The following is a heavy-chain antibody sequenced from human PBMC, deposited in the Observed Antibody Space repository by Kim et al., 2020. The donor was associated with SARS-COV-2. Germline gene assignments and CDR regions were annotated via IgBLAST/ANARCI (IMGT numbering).Heavy chain of an antibody. V-gene: IGHV1-69*02. CDR1: GGTFSSYT. CDR3: ASSDSSGYSVAFDI. Sequence: SVKVSCKASGGTFSSYTISWVRQAPGQGLEWMGRIIHILGIANYAQKFQGRVTITADKSTSTAYMELSSLRSEDTAVYYCASSDSSGYSVAFDIWGQGTMVTVSS. J-gene: IGHJ3*02. CDR2: IIHILGIA. D-gene: IGHD3-22*01.